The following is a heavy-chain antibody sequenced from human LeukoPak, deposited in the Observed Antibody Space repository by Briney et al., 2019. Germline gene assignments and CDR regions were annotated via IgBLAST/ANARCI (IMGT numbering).Heavy chain of an antibody. CDR3: ARGYSSADY. V-gene: IGHV3-53*01. D-gene: IGHD5-18*01. CDR2: IYRGGST. Sequence: PEWVSVIYRGGSTLNANSVKGRFTISRDSSRNTLFLQMNSLRAEDTAVYYCARGYSSADYWGQGTLVTVSS. J-gene: IGHJ4*02.